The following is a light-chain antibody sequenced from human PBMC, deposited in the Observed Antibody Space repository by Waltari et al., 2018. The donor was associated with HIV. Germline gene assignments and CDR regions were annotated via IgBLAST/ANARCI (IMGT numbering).Light chain of an antibody. CDR3: GTWDSSLSGGV. CDR1: SSNIGNNY. CDR2: DSN. J-gene: IGLJ1*01. V-gene: IGLV1-51*01. Sequence: QSVLTQPPSVSAAPGQKVTISCSGSSSNIGNNYVSWYQQLPGTAPKLLIYDSNKRPSESPDRFSGSKSGTSATLGITGLQTGDEADYYCGTWDSSLSGGVFGTGTKVTVL.